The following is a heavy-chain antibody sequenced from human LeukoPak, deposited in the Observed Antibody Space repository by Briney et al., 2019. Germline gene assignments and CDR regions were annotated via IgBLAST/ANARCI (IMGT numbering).Heavy chain of an antibody. V-gene: IGHV3-23*01. CDR2: ISASGGTT. D-gene: IGHD6-13*01. CDR3: ARDRQQLVPNDAFDI. Sequence: GGSLRLSCVASGFTFSSFGMNWVRQAPGKGLEWVSGISASGGTTDYADSVKGRFTISRDNSKNTLYLQMNSLRAEDTSVYYCARDRQQLVPNDAFDIWGQGTMVTVSS. J-gene: IGHJ3*02. CDR1: GFTFSSFG.